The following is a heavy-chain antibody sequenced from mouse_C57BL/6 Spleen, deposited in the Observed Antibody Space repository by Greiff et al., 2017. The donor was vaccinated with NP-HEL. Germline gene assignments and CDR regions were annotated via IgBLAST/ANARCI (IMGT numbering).Heavy chain of an antibody. CDR3: AREGGWYFDV. Sequence: QVQLQQSGAELVKPGASVKMSCKASGYTFTSYWITWVKQRPGQGLEWIGDIYPGSGSTNYNEKFKSKATLTVDTSSSTAYMQLSSLTSEDSAVYYCAREGGWYFDVWGTGTTVTVSS. CDR2: IYPGSGST. V-gene: IGHV1-55*01. CDR1: GYTFTSYW. J-gene: IGHJ1*03.